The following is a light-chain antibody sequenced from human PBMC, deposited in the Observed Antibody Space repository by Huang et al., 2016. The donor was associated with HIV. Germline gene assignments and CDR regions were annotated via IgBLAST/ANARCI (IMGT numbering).Light chain of an antibody. CDR3: QHYDNLPPT. CDR1: QDISDY. J-gene: IGKJ4*01. V-gene: IGKV1-33*01. CDR2: DAS. Sequence: DIQMTQSPSSLSASVGDRVTITCQASQDISDYLNWYQQKPGKAPKLLIFDASNLVTGVPSRFRGSGSGTDFTFTISSLQPDDIATYYCQHYDNLPPTFGGGTKVEIK.